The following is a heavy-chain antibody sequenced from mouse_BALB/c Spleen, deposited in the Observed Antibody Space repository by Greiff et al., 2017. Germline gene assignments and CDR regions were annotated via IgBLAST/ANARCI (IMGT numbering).Heavy chain of an antibody. V-gene: IGHV5-6*01. J-gene: IGHJ4*01. CDR3: ARQGDIGYAMDY. Sequence: EVHLVESGGDLVKPGGSLKLSCAASGFTFSSYGMSWVHQTPDKRLEWVATISSGGSYTYYPDSVKGRFTISRDNAKNTLYLQMSSLKSEDTAMYYCARQGDIGYAMDYWGQGTSVTVSS. CDR2: ISSGGSYT. CDR1: GFTFSSYG.